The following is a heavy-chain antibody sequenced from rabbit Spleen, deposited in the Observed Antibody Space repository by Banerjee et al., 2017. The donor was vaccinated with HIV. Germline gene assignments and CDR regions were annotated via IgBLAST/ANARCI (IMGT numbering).Heavy chain of an antibody. D-gene: IGHD2-1*01. J-gene: IGHJ2*01. CDR3: ARGSYGGAINDGDFPDVFDP. CDR2: INASTGKP. V-gene: IGHV1S45*01. CDR1: GFSFSDRDV. Sequence: QEQLVESGGGLVQPEGSLTLTCKASGFSFSDRDVMCWVRQAPGKGLEWIACINASTGKPVYATWASGRFTISRTSSTTVTLQMTSLTAADTATYFCARGSYGGAINDGDFPDVFDPWGPGTLVTVS.